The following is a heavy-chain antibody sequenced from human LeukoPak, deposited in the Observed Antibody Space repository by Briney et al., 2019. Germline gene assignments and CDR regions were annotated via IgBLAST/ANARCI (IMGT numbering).Heavy chain of an antibody. J-gene: IGHJ6*02. CDR2: IYHSGST. CDR3: ARGGNGSWYRGGYYGMDV. D-gene: IGHD6-13*01. Sequence: PSQTLSLTCAVSGGSISSGGYSWSWIRQPPGKGLEWIGYIYHSGSTYYNPSLKSRVTISVDRSKNQFSLKLSSVTAADTAVYYCARGGNGSWYRGGYYGMDVWGQGTTVTVSS. CDR1: GGSISSGGYS. V-gene: IGHV4-30-2*01.